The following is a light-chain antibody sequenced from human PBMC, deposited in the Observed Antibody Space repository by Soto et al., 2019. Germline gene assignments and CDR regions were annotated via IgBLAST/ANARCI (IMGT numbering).Light chain of an antibody. J-gene: IGKJ3*01. CDR2: AAS. V-gene: IGKV1-27*01. CDR3: QNYNSFSRFT. Sequence: DIQMTQSPSSLSASVGDRVTITCRASQGISNYLAWYQQKPGKVPKLLIYAASTLQSGVPSRYSGSGSGTDLTLTISSLQPEDVATYYCQNYNSFSRFTFGPGTKVEIK. CDR1: QGISNY.